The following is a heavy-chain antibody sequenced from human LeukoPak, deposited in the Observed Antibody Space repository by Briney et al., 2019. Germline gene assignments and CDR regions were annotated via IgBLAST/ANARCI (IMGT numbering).Heavy chain of an antibody. CDR1: GFTFSSYW. CDR3: TRDLQGSRLYLVGSQND. J-gene: IGHJ4*02. CDR2: ISNDVSIT. D-gene: IGHD1-26*01. V-gene: IGHV3-74*01. Sequence: PGGSLRLSCAASGFTFSSYWMHWVRQAPGKGLVWVSRISNDVSITTYADSVEGRFTISRDNAMNSLYLEMNSLRAEDSALYYCTRDLQGSRLYLVGSQNDWGQGTLVTVSS.